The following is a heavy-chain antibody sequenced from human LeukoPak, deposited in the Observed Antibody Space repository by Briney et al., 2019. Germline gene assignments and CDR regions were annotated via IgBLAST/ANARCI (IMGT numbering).Heavy chain of an antibody. Sequence: GASVKVSCKTSGFTFSTSAVQWVRQARGQRLEWIGWIIVGSGATNYAQSLQGRFTITRDMSKNTAYMELSSLGSEDSAVYYCAAELYGVYTDCCTFHLWGQGTLVTVSS. D-gene: IGHD4-17*01. V-gene: IGHV1-58*01. CDR3: AAELYGVYTDCCTFHL. J-gene: IGHJ3*01. CDR2: IIVGSGAT. CDR1: GFTFSTSA.